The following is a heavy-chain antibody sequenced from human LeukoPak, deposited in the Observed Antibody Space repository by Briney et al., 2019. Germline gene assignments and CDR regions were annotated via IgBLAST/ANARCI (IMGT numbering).Heavy chain of an antibody. CDR1: GYTFTSYA. CDR2: INAGNGNT. D-gene: IGHD6-19*01. CDR3: AGVYSSGDYYFDY. Sequence: ASVKVSCKASGYTFTSYAMHWVRQAPGQRLEWMGWINAGNGNTKYSQKFQGRVTITRDTSASTAYMELSSLRSEDTAVYYCAGVYSSGDYYFDYWGQGTLVTVSS. V-gene: IGHV1-3*01. J-gene: IGHJ4*02.